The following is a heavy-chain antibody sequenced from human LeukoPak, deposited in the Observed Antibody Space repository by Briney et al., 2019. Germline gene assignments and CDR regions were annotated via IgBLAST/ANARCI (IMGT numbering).Heavy chain of an antibody. D-gene: IGHD2-2*01. CDR2: LGNSDNNI. V-gene: IGHV3-11*01. J-gene: IGHJ4*02. Sequence: GGSLRLSCVGSGFTLSDYYTSWIRRAPGKGLEWVAVLGNSDNNIFYSDSVKGRFTISRDNAKNSVNSLRAEDTAAYFCAREQWYRFDNWGQGALVTVSS. CDR1: GFTLSDYY. CDR3: AREQWYRFDN.